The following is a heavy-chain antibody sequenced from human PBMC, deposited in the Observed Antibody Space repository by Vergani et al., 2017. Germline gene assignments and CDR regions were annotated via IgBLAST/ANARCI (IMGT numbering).Heavy chain of an antibody. CDR2: IIPIFGTT. J-gene: IGHJ4*02. Sequence: QGQLAQSGAEVKKPGSSVKVSCKASGGTFSSNSISWVRQAPGQGLEWMGSIIPIFGTTSYAQKFQGRVTILADESTSTGYMELSSLRSEGTAVYYCASISGYYSYYFDFWGQGTLVTVSS. CDR3: ASISGYYSYYFDF. V-gene: IGHV1-69*13. CDR1: GGTFSSNS. D-gene: IGHD3-22*01.